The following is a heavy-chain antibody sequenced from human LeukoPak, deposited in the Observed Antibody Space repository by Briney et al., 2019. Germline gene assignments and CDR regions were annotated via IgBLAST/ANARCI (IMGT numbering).Heavy chain of an antibody. J-gene: IGHJ4*02. D-gene: IGHD6-19*01. V-gene: IGHV3-30*18. CDR3: AKGADTTGWCVERSDEGNFDY. CDR1: GFTFSSYG. CDR2: ISYDGSNK. Sequence: GRSLRLSCAASGFTFSSYGMHWVRQAPGKGLEWVAVISYDGSNKYYADSVKGRFTISRDNSKNTLFLQLNSLRAEDTAVYYCAKGADTTGWCVERSDEGNFDYWGQGTLVTVSS.